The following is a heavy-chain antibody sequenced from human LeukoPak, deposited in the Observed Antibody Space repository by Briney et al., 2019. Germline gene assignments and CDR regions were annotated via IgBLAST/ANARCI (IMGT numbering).Heavy chain of an antibody. CDR1: GGSSSSSSYY. CDR3: ARPYGSGSPYFGY. J-gene: IGHJ4*02. D-gene: IGHD3-10*01. V-gene: IGHV4-39*01. Sequence: SETLSLTCTVSGGSSSSSSYYWGWIRQPPGKGLEWIGSIYYSGSTYYNPSLKSRVTISVDTSKNQFSLKLSSVTAADTAVYYCARPYGSGSPYFGYWGQGTLVTVSS. CDR2: IYYSGST.